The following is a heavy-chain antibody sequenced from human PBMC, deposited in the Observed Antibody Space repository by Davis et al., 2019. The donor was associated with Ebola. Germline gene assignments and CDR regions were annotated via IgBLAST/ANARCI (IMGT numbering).Heavy chain of an antibody. V-gene: IGHV1-3*01. CDR3: ATLGLSTWFDY. CDR1: VYTFTDYN. D-gene: IGHD6-13*01. CDR2: INAGNANT. J-gene: IGHJ4*02. Sequence: SVKVSCMASVYTFTDYNLHWMRQAPGQRLEWVGWINAGNANTRYSQKFQGRVTITSDTSASTAYMELSSLRSEDTAVYYCATLGLSTWFDYWGQGTLVTVSS.